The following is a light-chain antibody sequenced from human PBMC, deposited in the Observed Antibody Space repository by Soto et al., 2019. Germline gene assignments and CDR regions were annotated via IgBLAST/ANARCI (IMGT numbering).Light chain of an antibody. J-gene: IGLJ2*01. Sequence: QSVLTQPPSASGTPGQRVTISCSGSSSNIGSNTVNWYQQLPGTAPKLHIYSNNQRPSGVPDRFSGSKSGTAASLAISGLQSEEEADYYCAAWDDSLNGPVFGGGTKLTVL. CDR1: SSNIGSNT. CDR3: AAWDDSLNGPV. CDR2: SNN. V-gene: IGLV1-44*01.